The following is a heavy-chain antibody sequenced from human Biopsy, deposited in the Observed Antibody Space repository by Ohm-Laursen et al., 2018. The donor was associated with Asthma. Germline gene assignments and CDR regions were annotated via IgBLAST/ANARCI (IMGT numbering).Heavy chain of an antibody. Sequence: SLRLSCAASGFSFNSYGMHWVRQAPGKGLEWVAVMSFDGRQTYYADSVKGRFTISRDNSKNTLYLQMNSLREEDTAVYYCVRDGTDDAFDIWGQGTVVSVSS. CDR1: GFSFNSYG. CDR2: MSFDGRQT. CDR3: VRDGTDDAFDI. D-gene: IGHD1-1*01. J-gene: IGHJ3*02. V-gene: IGHV3-30*03.